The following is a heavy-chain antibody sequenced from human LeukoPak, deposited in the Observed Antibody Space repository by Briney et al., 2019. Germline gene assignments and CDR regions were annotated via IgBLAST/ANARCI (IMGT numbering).Heavy chain of an antibody. J-gene: IGHJ4*02. CDR3: ARHRVRGLTPPPFAY. D-gene: IGHD3-10*01. CDR1: RYSISSGYY. V-gene: IGHV4-38-2*02. Sequence: PSETLSLTCTVSRYSISSGYYWGWIRQPPGKGLEWIGSISHSGSTYYNPSLKSRVTISVDTSKNQFSLKLSSVTAADTAVYYCARHRVRGLTPPPFAYWGQGTLVTASS. CDR2: ISHSGST.